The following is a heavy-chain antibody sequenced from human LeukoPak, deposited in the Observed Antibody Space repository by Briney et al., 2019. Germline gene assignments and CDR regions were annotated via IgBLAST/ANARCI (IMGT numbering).Heavy chain of an antibody. Sequence: SETLSLTCTVSDGSISSSSYYWVWIRQSPGKELEWIGNIYYSGTTYYNPSLKRRVTISVDTSKNQFSLKLSSVTAADTAFYFCVRDDTYFYDSSGHGFDYWGQGTLVTVTS. V-gene: IGHV4-39*07. CDR2: IYYSGTT. CDR1: DGSISSSSYY. D-gene: IGHD3-22*01. CDR3: VRDDTYFYDSSGHGFDY. J-gene: IGHJ4*02.